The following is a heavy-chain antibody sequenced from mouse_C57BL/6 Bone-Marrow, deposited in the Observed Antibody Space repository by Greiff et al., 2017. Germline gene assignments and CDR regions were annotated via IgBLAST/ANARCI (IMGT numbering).Heavy chain of an antibody. V-gene: IGHV1-59*01. CDR1: GYTFTSYW. J-gene: IGHJ3*01. CDR2: IDPSDSYT. Sequence: VQLQQPGAELVRPGTSVKLSCKASGYTFTSYWMHWVKQRPGQGLEWIGVIDPSDSYTNYNQKFKGKATLTVDPSSSTAYMQLSSLTSEDSAVYYCAGCGSYLGWFAYWGQGTLVTVSA. D-gene: IGHD1-1*02. CDR3: AGCGSYLGWFAY.